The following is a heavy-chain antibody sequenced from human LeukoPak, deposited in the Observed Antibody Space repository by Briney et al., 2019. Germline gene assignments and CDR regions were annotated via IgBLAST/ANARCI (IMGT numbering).Heavy chain of an antibody. CDR2: LNLDGSDK. CDR1: GFTFSESW. J-gene: IGHJ4*02. V-gene: IGHV3-7*03. Sequence: GGSLRLSCVVSGFTFSESWMSWVRQASGKGLGWVASLNLDGSDKYYVDSVKGRFTISRDNAKNSLYLQMDSLRVEDTAVYYCAKGKRYPDYWGQGTLVTVSS. CDR3: AKGKRYPDY. D-gene: IGHD1-1*01.